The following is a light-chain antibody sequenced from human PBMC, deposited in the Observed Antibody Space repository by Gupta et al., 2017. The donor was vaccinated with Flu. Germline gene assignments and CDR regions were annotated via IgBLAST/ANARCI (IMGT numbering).Light chain of an antibody. CDR1: SSDVGGYNY. V-gene: IGLV2-14*01. Sequence: QSALTHPAYVSGSPGKSITISCTGTSSDVGGYNYVSWYQQHPGKAPKLMIYEVSNRPSGVSNRFSGSKSGNTASLTIAGLQAEDEADYYCSSYTSSSTPLVFGTGTKVTVL. CDR2: EVS. J-gene: IGLJ1*01. CDR3: SSYTSSSTPLV.